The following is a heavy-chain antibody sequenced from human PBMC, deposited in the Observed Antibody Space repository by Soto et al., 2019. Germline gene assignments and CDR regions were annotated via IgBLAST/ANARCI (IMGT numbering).Heavy chain of an antibody. CDR3: ARHNPLGGVGPFDP. D-gene: IGHD3-10*01. CDR1: GGSISSYY. J-gene: IGHJ5*02. Sequence: SETLSLTCTVSGGSISSYYWSWIRQPPGKGLEWIGYIYYSGSTNYNPSLKSRVTISVDTSKNQFSLKLSSVTAADTAVYYCARHNPLGGVGPFDPWGQGTLVTVSS. CDR2: IYYSGST. V-gene: IGHV4-59*08.